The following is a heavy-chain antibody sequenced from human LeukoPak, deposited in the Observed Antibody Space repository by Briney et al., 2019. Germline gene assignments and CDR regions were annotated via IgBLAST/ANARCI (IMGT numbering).Heavy chain of an antibody. CDR2: IYYSGST. J-gene: IGHJ4*02. V-gene: IGHV4-59*01. Sequence: SETLSLTCTVSGGSISSYYWSWIRQPPGKGLEWIGYIYYSGSTNYNPSLKSRVTVSVDTSKNQFSLKLSSVTAADTAVYYCAREVGYVDYWGQGTLVTVSS. CDR3: AREVGYVDY. CDR1: GGSISSYY. D-gene: IGHD1-26*01.